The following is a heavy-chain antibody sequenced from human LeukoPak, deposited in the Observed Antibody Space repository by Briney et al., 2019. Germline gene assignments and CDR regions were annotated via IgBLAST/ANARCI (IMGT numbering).Heavy chain of an antibody. V-gene: IGHV1-8*01. CDR2: MNPNSGNT. D-gene: IGHD2-15*01. Sequence: ASVKVSCKASGYTFTSYDINWVRQATGQGLEWMGWMNPNSGNTGYAQKFQGRVTMTRNTSISTAYMELRSLRSDDTAVYYCARTVVAATPGFDYWGQGTLVTVSS. CDR3: ARTVVAATPGFDY. CDR1: GYTFTSYD. J-gene: IGHJ4*02.